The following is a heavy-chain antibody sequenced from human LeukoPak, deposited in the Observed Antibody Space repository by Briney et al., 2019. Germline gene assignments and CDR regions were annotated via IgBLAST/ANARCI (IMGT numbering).Heavy chain of an antibody. V-gene: IGHV3-48*01. CDR1: GFTFSSYS. CDR3: ASKIWGGAFDI. J-gene: IGHJ3*02. CDR2: ISSSSSTI. D-gene: IGHD3-16*01. Sequence: GGSLRLPCAASGFTFSSYSMNWVRQAPGKGLEWVSYISSSSSTIYYADSVKGRFTISRDNAKNSLYLQMNSLRAEDTAVYCCASKIWGGAFDIWGQGTMVTVSS.